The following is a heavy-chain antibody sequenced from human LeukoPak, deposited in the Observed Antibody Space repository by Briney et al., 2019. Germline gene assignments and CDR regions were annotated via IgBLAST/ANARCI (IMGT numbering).Heavy chain of an antibody. V-gene: IGHV4-34*01. CDR2: INHSGST. CDR3: ANRIAAAGRGGGWFDP. CDR1: GGSFSGYY. D-gene: IGHD6-13*01. J-gene: IGHJ5*02. Sequence: SETLSLTCAVYGGSFSGYYWSWIRQPPGKGLEWIGEINHSGSTNYNPSLKGRVTISVDTSKNQFSLKLSSVTAADTAVYYCANRIAAAGRGGGWFDPWGQGTLVTVSS.